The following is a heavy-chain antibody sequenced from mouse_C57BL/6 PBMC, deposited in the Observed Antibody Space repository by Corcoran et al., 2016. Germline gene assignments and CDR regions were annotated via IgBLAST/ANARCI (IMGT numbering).Heavy chain of an antibody. CDR2: INTYSGVP. CDR3: ARWRPTEGFAY. V-gene: IGHV9-3*01. J-gene: IGHJ3*01. D-gene: IGHD4-1*02. CDR1: GYTFTTYG. Sequence: QIQLVQSGPELKKPGETVKISCKASGYTFTTYGMSWVKQAPGKGLQWMGWINTYSGVPTYADDFKGRFTFSLETSASNAYLQINNLKNEDTATYFCARWRPTEGFAYWGQGTLVTVSA.